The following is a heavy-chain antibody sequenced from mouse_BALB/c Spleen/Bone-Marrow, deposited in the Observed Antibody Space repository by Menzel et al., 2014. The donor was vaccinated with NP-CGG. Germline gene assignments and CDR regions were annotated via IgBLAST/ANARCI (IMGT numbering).Heavy chain of an antibody. CDR3: NGRHYRYEGYAMDN. CDR2: IDPANGDT. D-gene: IGHD2-14*01. V-gene: IGHV14-4*02. Sequence: EVQLQQSGAELVRSGASVKLSCTASGFNIKDYYMYWVKQRPEQGLERIGWIDPANGDTEYAPKFQGKATMTADTSSNTAYLQLSSLTSEDTAVYYCNGRHYRYEGYAMDNWGQGTSVTVSS. CDR1: GFNIKDYY. J-gene: IGHJ4*01.